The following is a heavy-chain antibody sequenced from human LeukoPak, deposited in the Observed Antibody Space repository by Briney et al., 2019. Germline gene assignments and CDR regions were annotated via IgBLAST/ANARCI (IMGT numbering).Heavy chain of an antibody. CDR3: ARDSGGYYGSGSSPKYYFDY. D-gene: IGHD3-10*01. J-gene: IGHJ4*02. V-gene: IGHV4-31*03. CDR1: GGSISSGGYY. Sequence: SQTLSLTCTVSGGSISSGGYYWSWIRQHPGKGLEWIGYVYYSGSTYYNPSLKSRVTISVDTSKNQFSPKLSSVTAADTAVYYCARDSGGYYGSGSSPKYYFDYWGQGTLVTVSP. CDR2: VYYSGST.